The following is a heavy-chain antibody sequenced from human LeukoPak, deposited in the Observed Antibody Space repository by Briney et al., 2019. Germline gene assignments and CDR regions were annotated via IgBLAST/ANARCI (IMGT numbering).Heavy chain of an antibody. CDR3: ARRGYFDRKIDY. D-gene: IGHD3-9*01. J-gene: IGHJ4*02. Sequence: ASETLSLTCAVYGGSFSDYYWSWIRQPPGKGLEWIGEINHSGSTNYNPSLKSRVTISVDTSKNQFSLKLSSVTAADTAVYYCARRGYFDRKIDYWGQGTLVTVSS. V-gene: IGHV4-34*01. CDR1: GGSFSDYY. CDR2: INHSGST.